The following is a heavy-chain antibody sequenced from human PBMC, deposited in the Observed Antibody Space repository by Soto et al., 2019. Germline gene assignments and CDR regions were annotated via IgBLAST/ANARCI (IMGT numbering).Heavy chain of an antibody. CDR3: ARPTEDSYTFNAFDI. Sequence: SETLSLTCTVSGGSISSNFYYWGWIRQPPGKGLQWIGNIYYRGSTNYNPSLKSPVTISVDTSKNQFSLKLSSVTAADTAVYYCARPTEDSYTFNAFDIWGQGTMVTVSS. D-gene: IGHD2-15*01. CDR1: GGSISSNFYY. CDR2: IYYRGST. J-gene: IGHJ3*02. V-gene: IGHV4-39*01.